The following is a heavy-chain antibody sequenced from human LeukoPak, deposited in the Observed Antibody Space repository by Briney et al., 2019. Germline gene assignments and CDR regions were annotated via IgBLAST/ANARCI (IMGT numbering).Heavy chain of an antibody. J-gene: IGHJ1*01. Sequence: ASVKVSCKASGYTFTGYYMHWVRPAPGQGLEWMGWISPNSGGTNYAQKFQGRVTMTRDTSISTAYMELSRLRSDDTAVYYCARGISGGWYKGGEYFQHWGQGTLVTVSS. V-gene: IGHV1-2*02. CDR3: ARGISGGWYKGGEYFQH. D-gene: IGHD6-19*01. CDR2: ISPNSGGT. CDR1: GYTFTGYY.